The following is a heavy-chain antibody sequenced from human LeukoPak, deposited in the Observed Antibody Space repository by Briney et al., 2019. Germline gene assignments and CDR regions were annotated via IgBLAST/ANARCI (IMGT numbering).Heavy chain of an antibody. V-gene: IGHV5-51*01. J-gene: IGHJ5*02. D-gene: IGHD2-15*01. CDR3: ARSDCSGGSCEASGRWFDP. CDR1: GYSFTSYW. CDR2: IYPGDSDT. Sequence: GESLKISCKGSGYSFTSYWIGWVRQMPGKGLEWMGIIYPGDSDTRYSPSFQGQVTISADKSISTAYLQWSSLKASDTAMYYCARSDCSGGSCEASGRWFDPWGQGTLVTVSS.